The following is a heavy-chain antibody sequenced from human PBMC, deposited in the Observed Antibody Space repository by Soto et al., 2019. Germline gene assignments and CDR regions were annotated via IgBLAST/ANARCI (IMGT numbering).Heavy chain of an antibody. V-gene: IGHV3-23*01. CDR3: ATSNYGERD. CDR1: GFTLSEYG. CDR2: VSGSGDST. D-gene: IGHD1-1*01. Sequence: ELQVLEPGGGLVQPGGSLRLTCAASGFTLSEYGTSWVRQAPGKGLEGVSFVSGSGDSTYYTDSVKGRFTISRDSSKNTVCLQMNSLRAEDTAVYYCATSNYGERDWGQGTLVTVSS. J-gene: IGHJ4*02.